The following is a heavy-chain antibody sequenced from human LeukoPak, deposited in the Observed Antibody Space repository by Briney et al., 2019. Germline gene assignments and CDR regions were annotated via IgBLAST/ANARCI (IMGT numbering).Heavy chain of an antibody. CDR2: ISAYNGNT. Sequence: ASVKVSCKASGYTFTSYGISWVRQAPGQGLEWMGWISAYNGNTKYAQKLQGRVTMTTDTSTSTAYMELRSLRSDDTAVYYCARDSPASGIAPTFDPWGQGTLVTVSS. D-gene: IGHD6-13*01. J-gene: IGHJ5*02. CDR3: ARDSPASGIAPTFDP. CDR1: GYTFTSYG. V-gene: IGHV1-18*01.